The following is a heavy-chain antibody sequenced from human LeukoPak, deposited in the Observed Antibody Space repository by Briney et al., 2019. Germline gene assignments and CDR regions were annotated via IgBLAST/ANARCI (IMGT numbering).Heavy chain of an antibody. Sequence: SGPTLVNPTQTLTLTCTFSGFSLSTSGMGVGWIRQPPGKALEWLALIYWDDDKRYSPSLKSRLTITKDTSKNQVVLTMTNMDPVDTATYYCAHSAGFRVVQRPNWFDPWGQGTLVTVSS. J-gene: IGHJ5*02. V-gene: IGHV2-5*02. CDR1: GFSLSTSGMG. CDR2: IYWDDDK. D-gene: IGHD1-1*01. CDR3: AHSAGFRVVQRPNWFDP.